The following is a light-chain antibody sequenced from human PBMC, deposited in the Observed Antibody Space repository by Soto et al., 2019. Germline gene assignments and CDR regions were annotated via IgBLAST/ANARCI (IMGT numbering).Light chain of an antibody. CDR1: QSVRSS. CDR3: QQYDNWPQT. Sequence: EIVMTQSPATLSVSPGERATLSCGASQSVRSSLAWYQQKPGLAPRLLIHGASTRAPGVPARFSGSGSGTDFTLTISSLQSEVFAVYYCQQYDNWPQTFGQGTKVDIK. V-gene: IGKV3-15*01. CDR2: GAS. J-gene: IGKJ1*01.